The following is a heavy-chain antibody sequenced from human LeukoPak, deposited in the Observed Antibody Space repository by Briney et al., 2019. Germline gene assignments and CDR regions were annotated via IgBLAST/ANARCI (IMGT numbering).Heavy chain of an antibody. J-gene: IGHJ5*02. D-gene: IGHD2-2*01. Sequence: PGGSLRLSCAASGFTVSSSYMSWVRQAPGKGLEWVSVNSGGFTYYADSVKGRFTISRDNSKNTLYLQMDSLRAEDTAVYYCAGGPKQQLLWGRASNGFDPWGQGTLVTVSS. V-gene: IGHV3-53*01. CDR2: NSGGFT. CDR1: GFTVSSSY. CDR3: AGGPKQQLLWGRASNGFDP.